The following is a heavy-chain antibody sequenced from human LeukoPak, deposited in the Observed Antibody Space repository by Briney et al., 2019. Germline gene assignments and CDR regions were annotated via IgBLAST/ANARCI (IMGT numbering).Heavy chain of an antibody. CDR3: AKHTSIGKYCTNGVCSPFDY. J-gene: IGHJ4*02. Sequence: QPGGSLTLSCAGSGFTFSSYAMSWVRQAPGQGLEWVSVISDSGDYTSYADSVRGRFTTSRDNSRNTLYLQMISLRPEGTAVYYCAKHTSIGKYCTNGVCSPFDYRGQGTLATVSS. V-gene: IGHV3-23*01. CDR2: ISDSGDYT. D-gene: IGHD2-8*01. CDR1: GFTFSSYA.